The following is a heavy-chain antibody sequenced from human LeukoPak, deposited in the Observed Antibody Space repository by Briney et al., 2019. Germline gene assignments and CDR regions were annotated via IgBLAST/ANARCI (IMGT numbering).Heavy chain of an antibody. CDR3: ASDGATIFGVVESFQH. V-gene: IGHV1-2*02. Sequence: GASVKVSCKASGYTFTGYCIHWVRQAPGQGLEWMGGIIPNSGGTNYAQKFQGRVTMTADTSISTAYMELSRLRSDDTAVYYCASDGATIFGVVESFQHCGQGTLVT. CDR2: IIPNSGGT. J-gene: IGHJ1*01. CDR1: GYTFTGYC. D-gene: IGHD3-3*01.